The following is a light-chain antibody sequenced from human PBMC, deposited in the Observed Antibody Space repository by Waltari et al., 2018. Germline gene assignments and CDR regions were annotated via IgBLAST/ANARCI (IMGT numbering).Light chain of an antibody. J-gene: IGKJ1*01. CDR3: MQGLQPPWT. CDR1: QSLLQSNGYDY. V-gene: IGKV2-28*01. Sequence: DIMVTQSPLPLPVTPGEPASISCPSTQSLLQSNGYDYLDWYLQKPGQAPQLLMYLGSNRASGVPDRLSGSGSGTNFTLKISRVEAEDVGVYYCMQGLQPPWTFGQGTKVEI. CDR2: LGS.